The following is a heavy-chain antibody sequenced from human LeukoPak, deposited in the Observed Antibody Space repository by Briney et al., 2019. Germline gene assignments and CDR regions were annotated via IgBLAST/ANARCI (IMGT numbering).Heavy chain of an antibody. V-gene: IGHV4-59*01. CDR3: ARGVRGPHDY. CDR2: IYYSGST. Sequence: PSETLSLTFTVSGGSISSYYWSWIRQPPGKGLEWIGYIYYSGSTNYNPSLKSRVTISVDTSKNQFSLKLSSVTAADTAVYYCARGVRGPHDYWGQGTLVTVSS. CDR1: GGSISSYY. D-gene: IGHD3-10*01. J-gene: IGHJ4*02.